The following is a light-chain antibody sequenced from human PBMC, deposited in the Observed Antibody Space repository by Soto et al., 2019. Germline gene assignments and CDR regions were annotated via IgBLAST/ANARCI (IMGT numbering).Light chain of an antibody. Sequence: DIQMTQSPSSLSASVGDRVTITCRASQSISSYLNWYQQKPGKAPKLLIYAASSLQSGAPSRFSGSGSGTDFTLTISSLQPEDFATYYCQQSYSTPQETFGQGTKVDNK. V-gene: IGKV1-39*01. CDR3: QQSYSTPQET. J-gene: IGKJ1*01. CDR2: AAS. CDR1: QSISSY.